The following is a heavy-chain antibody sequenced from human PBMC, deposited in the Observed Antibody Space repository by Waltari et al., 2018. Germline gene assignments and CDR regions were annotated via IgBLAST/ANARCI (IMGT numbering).Heavy chain of an antibody. J-gene: IGHJ4*02. Sequence: ELQLVESGGALIQPGGSLRRSCAVSGFFVSCHYMTWVRKAPGKGQAGLAVIHKKDNDGNTHYAGSGEGRCTSSRDSSKDTVYLKLNNVRAEDTAVYHCARDRRYAQSRGYFDYWGRGTLVTVSA. V-gene: IGHV3-53*01. CDR3: ARDRRYAQSRGYFDY. D-gene: IGHD3-16*01. CDR2: IHKKDNDGNT. CDR1: GFFVSCHY.